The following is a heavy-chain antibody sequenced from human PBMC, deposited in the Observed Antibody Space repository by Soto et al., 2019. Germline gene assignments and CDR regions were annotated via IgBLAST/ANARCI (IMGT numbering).Heavy chain of an antibody. D-gene: IGHD6-13*01. J-gene: IGHJ6*02. V-gene: IGHV3-23*01. CDR2: ISGSGGST. Sequence: GESLKISCAASGFTFSSYAMSWVRQAPGKGLEWVSAISGSGGSTYYADSVKGRFTISRDNSKNTLYLQMNSLRAEDMAVYYCAKTGAAGYYYYGMDVWGQGTTVTVSS. CDR1: GFTFSSYA. CDR3: AKTGAAGYYYYGMDV.